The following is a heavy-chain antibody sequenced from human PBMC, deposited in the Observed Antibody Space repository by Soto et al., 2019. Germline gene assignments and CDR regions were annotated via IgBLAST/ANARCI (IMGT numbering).Heavy chain of an antibody. CDR1: GGSFSGYY. Sequence: SETLSLTCAVYGGSFSGYYWSWIRQPPGKGLEWIGEINHSGSTNYNPSLKSRVTISVDTSKNQFSLKLGSVTAADTAVYYCARDGIAAAKTRGNYFDYWGQGTLVTVSS. D-gene: IGHD6-13*01. J-gene: IGHJ4*02. V-gene: IGHV4-34*01. CDR2: INHSGST. CDR3: ARDGIAAAKTRGNYFDY.